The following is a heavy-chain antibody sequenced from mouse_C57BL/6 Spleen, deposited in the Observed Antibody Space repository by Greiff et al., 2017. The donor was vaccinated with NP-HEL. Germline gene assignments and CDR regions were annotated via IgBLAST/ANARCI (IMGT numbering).Heavy chain of an antibody. CDR3: ARSYDGGAMDY. D-gene: IGHD2-3*01. J-gene: IGHJ4*01. CDR2: IDPSDSET. Sequence: QVQLQQPGAELVRPGSSVKLSCKASGYTFTSYWMHWVKQRPIQGLEWIGNIDPSDSETHYNQKFKDKATLTVDKSSSTAYMQLSSLTSEDSAVYYCARSYDGGAMDYWGQGTSVTGSS. V-gene: IGHV1-52*01. CDR1: GYTFTSYW.